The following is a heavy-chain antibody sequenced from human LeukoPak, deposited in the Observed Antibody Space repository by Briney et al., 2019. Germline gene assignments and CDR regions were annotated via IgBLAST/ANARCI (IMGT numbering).Heavy chain of an antibody. V-gene: IGHV3-23*01. CDR2: ISGSGGST. CDR1: GFTFSSYA. CDR3: AKASGSSWPYYFDY. Sequence: GGSLRLSCAASGFTFSSYAMSWVRQAPGKGLEWVSAISGSGGSTYYADSMKGRFTISRDNSKNTLYLQMNSLTAEDTAVYYCAKASGSSWPYYFDYWGQGTLVTVSS. D-gene: IGHD6-13*01. J-gene: IGHJ4*02.